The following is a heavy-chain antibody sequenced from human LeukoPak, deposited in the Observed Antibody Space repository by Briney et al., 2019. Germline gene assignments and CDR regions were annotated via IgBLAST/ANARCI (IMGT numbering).Heavy chain of an antibody. V-gene: IGHV3-7*01. CDR1: GFTLSSYW. J-gene: IGHJ6*02. CDR2: IKEDGSEN. Sequence: GGSLRLSCAASGFTLSSYWMSWVRQAPGKGLEWVANIKEDGSENYYVDSVKGRFTISRDNAKNSLYLQMNSLRAEDTAVYYCARGAWGMDAWGQGTTVTVSS. CDR3: ARGAWGMDA.